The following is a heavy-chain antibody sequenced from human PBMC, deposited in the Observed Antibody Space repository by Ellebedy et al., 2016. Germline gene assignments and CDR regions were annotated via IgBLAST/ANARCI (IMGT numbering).Heavy chain of an antibody. Sequence: GGSLRLSXAASGFTFSSYGMHWVRQAPGKGLEWVAVISYDGSNKYYADSVKGRFTISRDNSKNTLYLQMNSLRAEDTAVYYCAKGDHYYDSHFDYWGQGTLVTVSS. CDR3: AKGDHYYDSHFDY. D-gene: IGHD3-22*01. J-gene: IGHJ4*02. CDR2: ISYDGSNK. V-gene: IGHV3-30*18. CDR1: GFTFSSYG.